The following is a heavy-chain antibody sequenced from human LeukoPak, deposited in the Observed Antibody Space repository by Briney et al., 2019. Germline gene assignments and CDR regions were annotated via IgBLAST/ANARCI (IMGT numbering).Heavy chain of an antibody. D-gene: IGHD1-26*01. CDR3: AKELFQWANADY. CDR2: IRYDGSNK. J-gene: IGHJ4*02. CDR1: GFTFSSYG. Sequence: GESLRLSCAASGFTFSSYGMHWVRQAPGKGLEWVAFIRYDGSNKYYTDSVKGRFTISRDNSKNTLYLQMNSLRAEDTAVYYCAKELFQWANADYWGQGTLVTVSS. V-gene: IGHV3-30*02.